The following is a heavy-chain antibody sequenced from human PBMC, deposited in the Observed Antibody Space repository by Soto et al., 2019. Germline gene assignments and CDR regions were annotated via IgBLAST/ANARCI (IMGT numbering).Heavy chain of an antibody. V-gene: IGHV1-18*01. Sequence: GASVKVSCKASGYTFTSYGISWVRQAPGQGLEWMGWISAYNGNTNYAQKLQCRVTMTTDTSTSTAYMELRSLRSDDTAVYYCGSVYSGYDYSQKGAFDIWGQGTMVTVSS. CDR2: ISAYNGNT. CDR3: GSVYSGYDYSQKGAFDI. D-gene: IGHD5-12*01. J-gene: IGHJ3*02. CDR1: GYTFTSYG.